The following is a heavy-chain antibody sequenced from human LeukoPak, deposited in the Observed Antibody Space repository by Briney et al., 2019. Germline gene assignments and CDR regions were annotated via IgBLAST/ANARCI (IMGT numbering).Heavy chain of an antibody. D-gene: IGHD6-6*01. CDR2: ISASGGST. Sequence: GGSLRLSCAASGFTFSSYSMNWVRQAPGKGLEWVSAISASGGSTYYADSVKGRFTISRDNSKNTLYLQMNSLRAEDTAVYYCAKDKGMNKYSSSGAFDYWGQGTLVTVSS. CDR1: GFTFSSYS. V-gene: IGHV3-23*01. CDR3: AKDKGMNKYSSSGAFDY. J-gene: IGHJ4*02.